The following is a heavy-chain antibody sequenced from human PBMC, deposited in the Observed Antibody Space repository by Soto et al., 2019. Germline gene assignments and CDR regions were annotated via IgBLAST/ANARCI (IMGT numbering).Heavy chain of an antibody. CDR3: ARVEWFGELPRGWFAP. V-gene: IGHV1-18*01. J-gene: IGHJ5*02. CDR1: GYTFTSYG. CDR2: ISAYNGNT. Sequence: ASVKVSCKASGYTFTSYGISWVRQAPGQGLEWMGWISAYNGNTNYAQKLQGRVTMTTDTSTSTAYMELRSLRSDDTAVYYCARVEWFGELPRGWFAPWGQGTLVTVSS. D-gene: IGHD3-10*01.